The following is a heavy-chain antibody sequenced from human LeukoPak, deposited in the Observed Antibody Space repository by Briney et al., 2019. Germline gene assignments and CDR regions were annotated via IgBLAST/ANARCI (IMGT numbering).Heavy chain of an antibody. CDR3: AAHYGSYSTYDF. CDR2: ISNGGDYA. J-gene: IGHJ4*02. CDR1: GFTFSSYT. V-gene: IGHV3-23*01. Sequence: GGSLRLSCAASGFTFSSYTMNWVRQAPGKGLEWVSVISNGGDYAYYADTVKGRFTISRDNSKNTLYLQMDTLRDEDTAIYYCAAHYGSYSTYDFWGQGTLVTVSS. D-gene: IGHD3-10*01.